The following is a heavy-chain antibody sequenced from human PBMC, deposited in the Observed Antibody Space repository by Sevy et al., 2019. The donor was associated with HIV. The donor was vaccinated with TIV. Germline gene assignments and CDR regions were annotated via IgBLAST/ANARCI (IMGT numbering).Heavy chain of an antibody. D-gene: IGHD1-26*01. CDR2: IRPDGSDK. V-gene: IGHV3-7*01. CDR3: ARGVGLDC. J-gene: IGHJ4*02. Sequence: GGSLRLSCAASGFTFSPYWMTWVRQAPGKGLEWEANIRPDGSDKYYVDSVKGRFTISRDNAKNSLYLQMNSLRADDTVMYYCARGVGLDCWGQGALVTVSS. CDR1: GFTFSPYW.